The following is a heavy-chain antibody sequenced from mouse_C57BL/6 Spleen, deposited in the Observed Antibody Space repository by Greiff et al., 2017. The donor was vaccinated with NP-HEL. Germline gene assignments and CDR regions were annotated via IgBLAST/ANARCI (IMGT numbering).Heavy chain of an antibody. CDR2: ISDGGSYT. V-gene: IGHV5-4*01. CDR1: GFTFSSYA. Sequence: DVMLVESGGGLVKPGGSLKLSCAASGFTFSSYAMSWVRQTPEKRLEWVATISDGGSYTYYPDNVKGRFTISRDNAKNNLYLQMSHLKSEDTAMYYCARDRTTVVAHYYAMDYWGQGTSVTVSS. J-gene: IGHJ4*01. CDR3: ARDRTTVVAHYYAMDY. D-gene: IGHD1-1*01.